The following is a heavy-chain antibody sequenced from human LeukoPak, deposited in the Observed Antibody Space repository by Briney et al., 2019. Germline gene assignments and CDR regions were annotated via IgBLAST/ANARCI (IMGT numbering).Heavy chain of an antibody. CDR3: ARGRQHSSSFDY. V-gene: IGHV3-30*04. J-gene: IGHJ4*02. D-gene: IGHD6-13*01. Sequence: GGSLRLSCAASGFTFSSYAMHWVRQAPGKGLEWVAVISYDGSNKYYADSVKGRFTISRDNSKNTLYLQMNSLRAEDTAVYYCARGRQHSSSFDYWGQGTLVTVSS. CDR2: ISYDGSNK. CDR1: GFTFSSYA.